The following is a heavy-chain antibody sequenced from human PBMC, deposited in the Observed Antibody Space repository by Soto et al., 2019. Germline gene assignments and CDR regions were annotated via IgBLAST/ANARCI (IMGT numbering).Heavy chain of an antibody. Sequence: GESLKISCKGSGYSFTSYWISWVRRMPGKGLEWMGRIDPSDSYTNYSPSFQGHVTISADKSISTAYLQWSSLKASDTAMYYCARLATKEQLWTLYYYYYGMDVWGQGTTVTVSS. J-gene: IGHJ6*02. CDR3: ARLATKEQLWTLYYYYYGMDV. D-gene: IGHD5-18*01. V-gene: IGHV5-10-1*01. CDR2: IDPSDSYT. CDR1: GYSFTSYW.